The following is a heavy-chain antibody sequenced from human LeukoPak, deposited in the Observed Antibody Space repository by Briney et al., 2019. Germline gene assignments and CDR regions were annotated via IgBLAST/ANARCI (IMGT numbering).Heavy chain of an antibody. CDR2: ISWNSGSK. D-gene: IGHD3-10*01. Sequence: PGGSLRLSCAASGFTFDDYAMHWVRQAPGKGLEWVSGISWNSGSKGYADSVKGRFTISRDNSKKSLYLQMNSLRPEDTALYYCAKAAGDWYFDLWGRGTLVSVSS. V-gene: IGHV3-9*01. CDR1: GFTFDDYA. CDR3: AKAAGDWYFDL. J-gene: IGHJ2*01.